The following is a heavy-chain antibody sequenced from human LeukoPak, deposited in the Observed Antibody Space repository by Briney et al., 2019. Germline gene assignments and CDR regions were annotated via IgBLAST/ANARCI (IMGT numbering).Heavy chain of an antibody. CDR1: GYTLTGLS. CDR3: ATLYDSRDRAGGGFDP. D-gene: IGHD3-22*01. CDR2: FDPEDGET. V-gene: IGHV1-24*01. Sequence: ASVKVSCKVSGYTLTGLSMHWVRQAPGKGLEWMGGFDPEDGETIYAQKFQGRVTMTEDTSTDTAYMELSSLRSEDTAVYYCATLYDSRDRAGGGFDPWGQGTLVTVSS. J-gene: IGHJ5*02.